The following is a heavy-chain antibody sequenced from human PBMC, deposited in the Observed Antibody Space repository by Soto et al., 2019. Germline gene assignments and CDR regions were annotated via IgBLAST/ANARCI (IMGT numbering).Heavy chain of an antibody. J-gene: IGHJ3*02. D-gene: IGHD3-10*01. CDR2: IYPGDSDT. CDR1: GYSFSTYW. V-gene: IGHV5-51*01. Sequence: PGESLKISCKASGYSFSTYWIGWVRQMPGKGLEWMGIIYPGDSDTRYSPSFQGQVTISADTSISTAYLQWSSLKASDTAMYYCSLLTGTYYNGAFDIWGQGTMVPVSS. CDR3: SLLTGTYYNGAFDI.